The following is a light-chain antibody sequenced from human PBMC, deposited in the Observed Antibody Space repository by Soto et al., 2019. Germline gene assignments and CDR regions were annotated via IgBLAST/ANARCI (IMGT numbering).Light chain of an antibody. Sequence: DIQMTQSPSSLSASVGDRVTITCRASQGISNYLAWYQQKPGKVPKLLIYAASTLQSGVPSRFSGSGSGTDFTRTISSLQPEDVATEYCPKYNCAPRTFGQGTKVEIK. CDR2: AAS. J-gene: IGKJ1*01. V-gene: IGKV1-27*01. CDR1: QGISNY. CDR3: PKYNCAPRT.